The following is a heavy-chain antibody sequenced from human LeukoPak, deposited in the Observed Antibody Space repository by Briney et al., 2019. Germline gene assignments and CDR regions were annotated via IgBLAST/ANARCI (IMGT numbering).Heavy chain of an antibody. D-gene: IGHD2-8*01. CDR2: IKGDGSEK. Sequence: PPGGSLRLSCAASGFTFSSYWMSWVRLAPGKGREWVANIKGDGSEKWYADSVKGRFTISRDNAQNSVHLQMNSLRAEDTAVYYCAKDTSIGRYCTNGVCSPFDYWGQGTLVTVSS. CDR3: AKDTSIGRYCTNGVCSPFDY. J-gene: IGHJ4*02. V-gene: IGHV3-7*03. CDR1: GFTFSSYW.